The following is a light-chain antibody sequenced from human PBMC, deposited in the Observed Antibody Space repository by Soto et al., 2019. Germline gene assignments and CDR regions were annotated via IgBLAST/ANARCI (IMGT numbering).Light chain of an antibody. Sequence: IQMTQSPPSLSASVGDRLTITCRASQGISTYLNWYRQKPGKAPELLIYAASSLQSGVPSRFSGSGSATDFTLTIGSLKPEDSATYYCQQGFTTPWTFGQGTKVDIK. CDR2: AAS. V-gene: IGKV1-39*01. CDR1: QGISTY. J-gene: IGKJ1*01. CDR3: QQGFTTPWT.